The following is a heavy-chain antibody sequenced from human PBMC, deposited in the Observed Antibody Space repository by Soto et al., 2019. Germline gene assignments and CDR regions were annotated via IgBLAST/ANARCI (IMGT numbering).Heavy chain of an antibody. D-gene: IGHD3-9*01. V-gene: IGHV2-5*02. CDR2: IYWDDSK. Sequence: QITLKESGPTLVRPTQTLTLTCAFSGFSLSTSGVGVGWIRQPPGKALEWLAVIYWDDSKHYSPSLRSRLTITKDTSKNQVVLTMTNMNLMETGTYYCAHKGPEDWPLDYWGQGTLVTVSS. CDR1: GFSLSTSGVG. CDR3: AHKGPEDWPLDY. J-gene: IGHJ4*02.